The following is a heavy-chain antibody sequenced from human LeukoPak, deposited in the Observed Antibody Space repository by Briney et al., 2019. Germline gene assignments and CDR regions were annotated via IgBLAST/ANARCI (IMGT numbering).Heavy chain of an antibody. CDR3: ARVGVQQWLAGAFDI. V-gene: IGHV3-48*01. D-gene: IGHD6-19*01. CDR1: GFTFSGYT. CDR2: ISRSSSTI. J-gene: IGHJ3*02. Sequence: PGGSLRLSCAASGFTFSGYTVNWVRQAPGKGLEWVSYISRSSSTIDYADSVKGRFTISRDNAKNSLYLQMNSLRAEDTALYYCARVGVQQWLAGAFDIWGQGTMVTVSS.